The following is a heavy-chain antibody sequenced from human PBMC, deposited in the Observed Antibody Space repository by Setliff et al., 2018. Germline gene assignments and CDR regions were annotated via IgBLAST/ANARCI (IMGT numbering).Heavy chain of an antibody. V-gene: IGHV1-46*01. CDR2: INTGGGSA. J-gene: IGHJ4*02. D-gene: IGHD3-22*01. CDR1: GYTFTSYY. CDR3: ARINFYVSSGYYYAPDF. Sequence: ASVKVSCKASGYTFTSYYMYWVRQAPGQGFEWMGTINTGGGSASIVDQFLDRVTMTTDTSATTAYMELKNLRSDDTAVYYCARINFYVSSGYYYAPDFWGQGTLVTVSS.